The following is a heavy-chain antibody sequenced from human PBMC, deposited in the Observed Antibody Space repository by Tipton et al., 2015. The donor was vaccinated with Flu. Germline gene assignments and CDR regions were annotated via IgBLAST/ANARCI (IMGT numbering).Heavy chain of an antibody. CDR1: GYSISSGYY. Sequence: TLSLTCTVSGYSISSGYYWGWIRQPPGKGLEWIGSIYHSGSTYYNPSLKSRVTISVDTSKNQFSLKLSSVTAADTAVYYCARSDVVAATLDAFDIWGQGTMVTVSS. J-gene: IGHJ3*02. CDR3: ARSDVVAATLDAFDI. D-gene: IGHD2-15*01. CDR2: IYHSGST. V-gene: IGHV4-38-2*02.